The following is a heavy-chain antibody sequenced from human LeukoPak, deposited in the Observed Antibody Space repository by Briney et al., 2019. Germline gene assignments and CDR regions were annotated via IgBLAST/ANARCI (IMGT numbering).Heavy chain of an antibody. Sequence: GGSLRLSCAASGFTFSSYWMHWVRQAPGKGLVWVSRINTDGSSTSYADSLKGRFTISRDNSKNTLSLQMNSLRAEDTAIYYCAKGGAVVLSPFDYWGQGTLVTVSS. D-gene: IGHD2/OR15-2a*01. V-gene: IGHV3-74*01. CDR3: AKGGAVVLSPFDY. CDR2: INTDGSST. CDR1: GFTFSSYW. J-gene: IGHJ4*02.